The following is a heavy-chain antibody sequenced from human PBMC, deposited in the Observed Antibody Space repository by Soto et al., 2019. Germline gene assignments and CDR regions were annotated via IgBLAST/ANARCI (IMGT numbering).Heavy chain of an antibody. Sequence: GGSLRLSCAASGFTFSSYWMSWVRQAPGKGLEWVANIKQDGSEKYYVDSVKGRFTISRDNAKNSLYLQMNSLRAEDTAVYYCARELRSSWYDAFDIWGQGTMVTVSS. V-gene: IGHV3-7*03. J-gene: IGHJ3*02. CDR1: GFTFSSYW. CDR3: ARELRSSWYDAFDI. CDR2: IKQDGSEK. D-gene: IGHD6-13*01.